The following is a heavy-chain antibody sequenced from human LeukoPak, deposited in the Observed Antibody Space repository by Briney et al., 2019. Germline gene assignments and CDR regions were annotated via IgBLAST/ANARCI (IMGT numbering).Heavy chain of an antibody. J-gene: IGHJ6*03. Sequence: GGSLRLSCAASGFTFSSSEMNWVRQAPGKGLEWVSYISTSGGTISYGDSVKGRFTISRDNAKSSVYLQMNSLTVEDTAVYYCARVIYHFYYMDVWGKGTTVTIS. CDR2: ISTSGGTI. CDR3: ARVIYHFYYMDV. V-gene: IGHV3-48*03. CDR1: GFTFSSSE.